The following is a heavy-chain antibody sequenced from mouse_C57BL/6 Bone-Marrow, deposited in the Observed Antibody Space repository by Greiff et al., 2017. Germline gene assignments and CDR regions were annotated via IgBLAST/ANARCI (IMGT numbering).Heavy chain of an antibody. CDR1: GFTFSDYY. V-gene: IGHV5-12*01. J-gene: IGHJ4*01. CDR2: ISNGGGST. Sequence: DVMLVESGGGLVQPGGSLKLSCAASGFTFSDYYMYWVRQTPEKRLGWVAYISNGGGSTYYPDTVKGRFTISRDNAKNTLYLQMSRLKSEDTAMYYCARLPLYYDYDGYAMDYWGQGTSVTVSS. CDR3: ARLPLYYDYDGYAMDY. D-gene: IGHD2-4*01.